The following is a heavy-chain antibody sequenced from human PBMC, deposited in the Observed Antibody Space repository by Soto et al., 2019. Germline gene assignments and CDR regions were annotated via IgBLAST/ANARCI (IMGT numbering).Heavy chain of an antibody. CDR2: IYYSGST. V-gene: IGHV4-61*01. CDR3: ARRYGSAFDI. Sequence: TSETLSLTCTVSGGSISSSSYYWSWIRQPPGKGLEWIGYIYYSGSTNYNPSLKSRVTISVDTSKNQFSLKLSSVTAADTAVYYCARRYGSAFDIWGQGTMVTVSS. CDR1: GGSISSSSYY. D-gene: IGHD3-10*01. J-gene: IGHJ3*02.